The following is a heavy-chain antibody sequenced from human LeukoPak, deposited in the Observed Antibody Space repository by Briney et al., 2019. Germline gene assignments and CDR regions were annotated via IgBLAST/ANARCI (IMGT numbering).Heavy chain of an antibody. Sequence: GGSLRLSCAASGFTFSNFAMSWVRQAPGKGLECVSLISANGGATYYADSVKGRFTISRDNSKSTLYLQMNSLRANDTAVYYCAKASGSPYYFDYWGQGTLVTVSS. CDR3: AKASGSPYYFDY. J-gene: IGHJ4*02. V-gene: IGHV3-23*01. D-gene: IGHD3-10*01. CDR1: GFTFSNFA. CDR2: ISANGGAT.